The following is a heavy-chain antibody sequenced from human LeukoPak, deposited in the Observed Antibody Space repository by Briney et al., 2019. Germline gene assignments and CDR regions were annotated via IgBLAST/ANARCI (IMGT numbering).Heavy chain of an antibody. D-gene: IGHD3-22*01. CDR3: AKSITMIVVVVGNAFDI. CDR1: GFTFRSYA. V-gene: IGHV3-23*01. Sequence: GGSLRLSCAASGFTFRSYAMNWVRQAPGKGLGWASVISGSGDTTNYAVSVKGRFTISRDNSKNTLYLQMNSLRAEDTAVYYCAKSITMIVVVVGNAFDIWGQGTMVTVSS. CDR2: ISGSGDTT. J-gene: IGHJ3*02.